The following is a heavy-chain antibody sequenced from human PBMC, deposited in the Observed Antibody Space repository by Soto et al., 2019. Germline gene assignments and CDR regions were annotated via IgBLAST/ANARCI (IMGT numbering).Heavy chain of an antibody. CDR3: ATAEVDY. J-gene: IGHJ4*02. Sequence: GSLRLSCAAAGFAFSTYAMTWVRQAPGKGLEWVSVISGSGGSSYYAASVKGRFTISRDNSKNTLFLQMNGLRAEDTAVYYCATAEVDYWGPGTLVTVSS. V-gene: IGHV3-23*01. CDR1: GFAFSTYA. CDR2: ISGSGGSS.